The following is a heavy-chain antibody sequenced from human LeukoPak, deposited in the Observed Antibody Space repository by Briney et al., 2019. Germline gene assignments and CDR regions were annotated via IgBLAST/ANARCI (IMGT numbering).Heavy chain of an antibody. Sequence: SVKVSCKASGGTFSSYAISWVRQAPGQVLEWMGRIIPILGIANYAQKFQGRVTITADKSTSTAYMELSSLRSEDTAVYYCARNEYYDSSGYYYGAFDIWGQGTMVTVSS. CDR2: IIPILGIA. CDR1: GGTFSSYA. J-gene: IGHJ3*02. D-gene: IGHD3-22*01. CDR3: ARNEYYDSSGYYYGAFDI. V-gene: IGHV1-69*04.